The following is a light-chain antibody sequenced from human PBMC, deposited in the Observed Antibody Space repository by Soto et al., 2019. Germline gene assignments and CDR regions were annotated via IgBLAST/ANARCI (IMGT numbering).Light chain of an antibody. CDR2: AAS. J-gene: IGKJ4*01. CDR3: QQRSNWPLT. CDR1: QSISSY. V-gene: IGKV1-39*01. Sequence: DIQMTQSPSTLSASVVDRFTITFLASQSISSYLNWYQQKPGKAPKLLIYAASSLQSGVPSRFSGSGSGTDFTLTISSLEPEDFAVYYCQQRSNWPLTFGGGTKVDIK.